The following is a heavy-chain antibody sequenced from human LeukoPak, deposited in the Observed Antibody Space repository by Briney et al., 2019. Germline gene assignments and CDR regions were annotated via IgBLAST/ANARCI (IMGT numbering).Heavy chain of an antibody. Sequence: SQTLSLTCTVSGGSISSGSYYWSWIRQPAGKGLEWIGRIYTSGSTNYNPSLKSRVTISVDTSKNQFSLKLSSVTAADTAVYYCARDEWELLDAFDIWGQGTMNTVSS. D-gene: IGHD1-26*01. CDR1: GGSISSGSYY. CDR3: ARDEWELLDAFDI. V-gene: IGHV4-61*02. CDR2: IYTSGST. J-gene: IGHJ3*02.